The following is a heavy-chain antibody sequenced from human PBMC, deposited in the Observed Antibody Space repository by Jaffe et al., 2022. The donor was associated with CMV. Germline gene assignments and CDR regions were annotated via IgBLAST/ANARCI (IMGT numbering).Heavy chain of an antibody. CDR2: IDLGGTT. Sequence: QVQLHQWGAGLLKSSETLSLTCAVYGGSFNNYYWTWIRQPPGKGLEWIGEIDLGGTTHYNPSLKSRVTISVDTSKTKFSLRLSSVTAADTAVYYCARGTPDYYFAMDVWGQGTTVTVSS. V-gene: IGHV4-34*01. CDR1: GGSFNNYY. CDR3: ARGTPDYYFAMDV. J-gene: IGHJ6*02.